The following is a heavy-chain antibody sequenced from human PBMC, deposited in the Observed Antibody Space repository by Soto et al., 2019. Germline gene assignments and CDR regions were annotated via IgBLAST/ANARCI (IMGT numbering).Heavy chain of an antibody. CDR1: GGTFSSYA. D-gene: IGHD5-18*01. CDR2: IIPISDTT. V-gene: IGHV1-69*13. CDR3: ARANPAYSYGQYYFDY. Sequence: SVKVSCKASGGTFSSYAISWVRQAPGQGLEWMGGIIPISDTTNYAQKFQGRVTITADESTSTAYMELSSLRSEDTAVYYCARANPAYSYGQYYFDYWGQGTLVTVSS. J-gene: IGHJ4*02.